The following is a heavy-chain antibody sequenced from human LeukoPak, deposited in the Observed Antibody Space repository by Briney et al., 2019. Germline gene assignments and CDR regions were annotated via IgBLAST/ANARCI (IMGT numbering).Heavy chain of an antibody. CDR3: ARGPFGSGSVGEFDS. V-gene: IGHV6-1*01. J-gene: IGHJ4*02. CDR1: GDSVSSNSAS. CDR2: TYYRSKWYY. D-gene: IGHD3-10*01. Sequence: SQTLSLTCAISGDSVSSNSASWNWIRQSPSRGLEWLGRTYYRSKWYYDSALFVKSRITIHPDASKNQLSLQVNSVTLEDMAVYYCARGPFGSGSVGEFDSWGQGTLVTVSS.